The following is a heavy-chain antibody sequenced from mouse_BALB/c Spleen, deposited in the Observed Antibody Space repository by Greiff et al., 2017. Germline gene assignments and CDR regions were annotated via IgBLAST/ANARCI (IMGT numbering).Heavy chain of an antibody. CDR2: IYPGSGST. J-gene: IGHJ2*01. Sequence: LKQPGSELVRPGASVKLSCKASGYTFTSYWMHWVKQRHGQGLEWIGNIYPGSGSTNYDEKFKSKGTLTVDTSSSTAYMHLSSLTSEDSAVYYCTRALDSSGYVNFDYWGQGTTLTVSS. CDR3: TRALDSSGYVNFDY. D-gene: IGHD3-2*01. CDR1: GYTFTSYW. V-gene: IGHV1S22*01.